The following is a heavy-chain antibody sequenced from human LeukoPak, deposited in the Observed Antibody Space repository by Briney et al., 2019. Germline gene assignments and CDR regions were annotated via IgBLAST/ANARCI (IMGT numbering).Heavy chain of an antibody. CDR2: ISSSSSTI. D-gene: IGHD3-10*01. Sequence: GGSLRLSCAASGFTFSSYSMNWVRQAPGKGLEWVSYISSSSSTIYYADSVKGRFTISGDNAKNSLYLQMNSLRAEDTAVYYCARDPYYYGSGGALVDPWGQGTLVTVSS. CDR3: ARDPYYYGSGGALVDP. J-gene: IGHJ5*02. V-gene: IGHV3-48*01. CDR1: GFTFSSYS.